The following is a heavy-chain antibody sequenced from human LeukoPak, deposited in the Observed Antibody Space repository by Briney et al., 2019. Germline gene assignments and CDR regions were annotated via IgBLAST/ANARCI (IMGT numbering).Heavy chain of an antibody. CDR2: IYYSGST. Sequence: PSQTLSLTCTVSGGSISSGGHYWSWIRQHPGKGLEWIGYIYYSGSTYYNPSLKSRVTISVDTSKNQFSLKLSSVTAADTAVYYCARVSSAVPHSIDHWGQGTVVTVSS. D-gene: IGHD3-10*01. J-gene: IGHJ4*02. CDR3: ARVSSAVPHSIDH. CDR1: GGSISSGGHY. V-gene: IGHV4-31*03.